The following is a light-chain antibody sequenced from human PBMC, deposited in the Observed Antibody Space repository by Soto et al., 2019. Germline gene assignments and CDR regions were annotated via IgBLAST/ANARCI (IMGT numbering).Light chain of an antibody. V-gene: IGLV2-14*01. Sequence: QSALTQPASVTGSPGQSITISCTGTSSDVGGYNYVSWYQQHPGKAPKLMIYDVSNRPSGVSNRFSGSKSGNTASLTISGLQAEDEAYYYCRSYTSSSTLVFGGGTKLTV. CDR2: DVS. J-gene: IGLJ2*01. CDR1: SSDVGGYNY. CDR3: RSYTSSSTLV.